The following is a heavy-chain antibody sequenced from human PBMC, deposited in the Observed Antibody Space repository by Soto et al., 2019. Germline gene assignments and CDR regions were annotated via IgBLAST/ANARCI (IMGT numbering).Heavy chain of an antibody. V-gene: IGHV4-30-2*01. CDR2: IYHSGST. CDR1: GGSISSGGYS. D-gene: IGHD6-6*01. J-gene: IGHJ5*02. Sequence: PSETLSLTCAVYGGSISSGGYSWSWIRQPPGKGLEWIGYIYHSGSTYYNPSLKSRVTISVDRSKNQFSLKLSSVTAADTAVYYCARIAARPGGWFDPWGQGTLVTVSS. CDR3: ARIAARPGGWFDP.